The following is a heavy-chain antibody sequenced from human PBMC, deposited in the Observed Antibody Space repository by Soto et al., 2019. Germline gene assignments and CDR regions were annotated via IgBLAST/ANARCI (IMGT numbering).Heavy chain of an antibody. CDR3: ARGLILGYCSSTSCPSFDY. CDR2: IIPIFGTA. D-gene: IGHD2-2*01. J-gene: IGHJ4*02. CDR1: GVTFSSYA. Sequence: ASVKVSCKASGVTFSSYAISWVRQAPGQGLEWMGGIIPIFGTANYAQKFQGRVTITADESTSTAYMELSSLRSEDTAVYHCARGLILGYCSSTSCPSFDYWGQGTLVTVSS. V-gene: IGHV1-69*13.